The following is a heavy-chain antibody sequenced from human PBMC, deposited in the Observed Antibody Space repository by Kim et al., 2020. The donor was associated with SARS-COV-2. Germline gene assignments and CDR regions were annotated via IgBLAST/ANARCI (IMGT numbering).Heavy chain of an antibody. V-gene: IGHV3-23*01. D-gene: IGHD3-16*01. Sequence: GGSLRLSCAASGFTFSSYAMSWVRQAPGKGLEWVSAISGSGGSTYYADSVKGRFTISRDNSKNTLYLQMNSLRAEDTAVYYCAKVPVDWWLWGSWFDPWGQGTLVTVSS. J-gene: IGHJ5*02. CDR3: AKVPVDWWLWGSWFDP. CDR1: GFTFSSYA. CDR2: ISGSGGST.